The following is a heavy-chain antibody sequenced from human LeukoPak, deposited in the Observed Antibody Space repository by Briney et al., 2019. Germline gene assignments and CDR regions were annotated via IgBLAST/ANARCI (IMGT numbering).Heavy chain of an antibody. CDR1: GFTFTYYW. CDR3: VRDRGYSTFDY. V-gene: IGHV3-7*01. Sequence: GGSLRLSCEASGFTFTYYWMSWVRQAPGKGREWVANIKEEGGEINYVDSVRGQFNISRENAKNSVLLQINSLRVQDTAMYYCVRDRGYSTFDYWGQGTLVTVSS. D-gene: IGHD4-23*01. J-gene: IGHJ4*02. CDR2: IKEEGGEI.